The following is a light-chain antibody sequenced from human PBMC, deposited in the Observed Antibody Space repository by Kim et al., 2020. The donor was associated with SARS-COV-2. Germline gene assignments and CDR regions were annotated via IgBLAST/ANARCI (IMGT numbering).Light chain of an antibody. V-gene: IGKV1-27*01. CDR2: AAS. CDR1: QGISNY. CDR3: QRYIRAPWT. J-gene: IGKJ1*01. Sequence: DIQMTQSPSSLSASVGDRVTITCRASQGISNYLAWYQQKPGKVPKLLIYAASTLHSGVPSRFSGTGSETDFTRTISSLQPEDVATYYCQRYIRAPWTFGQGTKVDIK.